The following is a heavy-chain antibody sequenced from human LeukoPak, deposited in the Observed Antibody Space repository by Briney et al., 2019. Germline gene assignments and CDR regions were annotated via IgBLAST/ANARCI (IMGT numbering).Heavy chain of an antibody. Sequence: GVSLRLSCATSGFSLSTYGMLWVRQAPGKGLEWVAVIRYDGSNKYYADSVKGRFTISRDNSKNTLYLQMNSVRVEDTAVYYCARGGPEWPLDYWGQGTLVAASS. CDR1: GFSLSTYG. CDR3: ARGGPEWPLDY. CDR2: IRYDGSNK. J-gene: IGHJ4*02. D-gene: IGHD3-3*01. V-gene: IGHV3-33*01.